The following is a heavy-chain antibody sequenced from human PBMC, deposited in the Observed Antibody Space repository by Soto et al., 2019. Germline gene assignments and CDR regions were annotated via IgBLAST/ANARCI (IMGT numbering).Heavy chain of an antibody. CDR2: IYYSGST. CDR3: ARSYYYDSGSYYFDY. V-gene: IGHV4-59*01. J-gene: IGHJ4*02. D-gene: IGHD3-10*01. Sequence: PSETLSLTCTVSGGSTSSYYWSWIRQPPGKGLEWIGYIYYSGSTNYNPSLKSRVTISVDTSKNQFSLKLSSVTAADTAVYYCARSYYYDSGSYYFDYRGQETLVTVSS. CDR1: GGSTSSYY.